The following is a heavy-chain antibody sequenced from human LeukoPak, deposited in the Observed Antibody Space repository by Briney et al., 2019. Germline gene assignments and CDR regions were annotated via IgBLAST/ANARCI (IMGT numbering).Heavy chain of an antibody. Sequence: PGGSLRLSCAASGFTFSSYSMNWVRQAPGKGLEWVSAISGSGGSTYYADSVKGRFTISRDNSKNTLYLQMNSLRAEDTAVYYCALFFTIFGVVITVGYYMDVWGKGTTVTVSS. CDR1: GFTFSSYS. CDR3: ALFFTIFGVVITVGYYMDV. J-gene: IGHJ6*03. CDR2: ISGSGGST. V-gene: IGHV3-23*01. D-gene: IGHD3-3*01.